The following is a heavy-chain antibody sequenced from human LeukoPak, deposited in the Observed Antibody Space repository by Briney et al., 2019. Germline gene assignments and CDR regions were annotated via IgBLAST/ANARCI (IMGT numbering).Heavy chain of an antibody. CDR3: AKDPWNLGYCSSTSCYVRDRNYYGMDV. V-gene: IGHV3-30*02. J-gene: IGHJ6*02. Sequence: GGSLTLSCAASGFTFSSYGMHWVRQAPGKGLEWVAFIRYDGSNKYYADSVKGRFTISRDNSKNTLYLQMNSLRAEDTAVYYCAKDPWNLGYCSSTSCYVRDRNYYGMDVWGQGTTVTVSS. CDR2: IRYDGSNK. D-gene: IGHD2-2*01. CDR1: GFTFSSYG.